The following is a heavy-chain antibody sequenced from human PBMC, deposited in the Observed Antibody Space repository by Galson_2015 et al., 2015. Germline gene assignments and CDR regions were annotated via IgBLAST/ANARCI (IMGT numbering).Heavy chain of an antibody. D-gene: IGHD3-3*01. CDR3: AKDWELLGVVGDYFGMDV. CDR2: ISYDGSNK. Sequence: SLRLSCAASRFTISTYGMHWVRQAPGKGLQWVAVISYDGSNKYYADSVKGRFTITRDNSKNTLYLQMNSLRAEDTAVYYCAKDWELLGVVGDYFGMDVWGQGTTVTVSS. CDR1: RFTISTYG. V-gene: IGHV3-30*18. J-gene: IGHJ6*02.